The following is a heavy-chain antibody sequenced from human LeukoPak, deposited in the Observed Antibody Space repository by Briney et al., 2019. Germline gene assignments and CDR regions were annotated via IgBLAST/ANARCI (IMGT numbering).Heavy chain of an antibody. CDR3: ASSGYCSGGSCSGGAFDI. CDR1: GGSISSSNW. CDR2: IYHSGST. V-gene: IGHV4-4*02. Sequence: SETLSLTCAVSGGSISSSNWWSWARQPPGKGLEWIGEIYHSGSTNYNPSLKSRVTISVDKSKNQFSLKLSSVTAADTAVYYCASSGYCSGGSCSGGAFDIWGQGTMVTVSS. J-gene: IGHJ3*02. D-gene: IGHD2-15*01.